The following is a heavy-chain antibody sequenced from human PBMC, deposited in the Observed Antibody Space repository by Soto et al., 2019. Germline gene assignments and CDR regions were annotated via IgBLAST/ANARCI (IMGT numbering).Heavy chain of an antibody. CDR1: GFTFSSYG. CDR3: ARDPADYGDYEPDP. V-gene: IGHV3-33*01. J-gene: IGHJ5*02. CDR2: IWYDGSNK. D-gene: IGHD4-17*01. Sequence: QVQLVESGGGVVQPGRSLRLSCAASGFTFSSYGMHWVRQAPGKGLEWVAVIWYDGSNKYYADSVKGRFTISRDNSKNTLYLQMNSLRAEDTAVYYCARDPADYGDYEPDPWGQGTLVTVSS.